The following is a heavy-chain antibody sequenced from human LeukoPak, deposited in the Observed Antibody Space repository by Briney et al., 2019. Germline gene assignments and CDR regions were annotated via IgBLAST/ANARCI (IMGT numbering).Heavy chain of an antibody. J-gene: IGHJ6*02. Sequence: GGSLRLSCAASGFTFSSYGMHWVRQAPGKGLEWVSYITSSGSIIYYADSVKGRFTISRDNAKNSLYLQMNSLRAEDTAVYYCARSITFGGVIALYGMDVWGHGTTVTVSS. D-gene: IGHD3-16*02. V-gene: IGHV3-48*03. CDR2: ITSSGSII. CDR1: GFTFSSYG. CDR3: ARSITFGGVIALYGMDV.